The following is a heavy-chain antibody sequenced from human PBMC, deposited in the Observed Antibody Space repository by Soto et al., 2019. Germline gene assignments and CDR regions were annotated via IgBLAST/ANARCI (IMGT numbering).Heavy chain of an antibody. CDR1: GGSISSYY. CDR2: IYYSGST. D-gene: IGHD3-10*01. V-gene: IGHV4-59*08. CDR3: ARHNYGSGSTYFDY. J-gene: IGHJ4*02. Sequence: PSETLSLTCTVSGGSISSYYWSWIRQPPGKGLERIGYIYYSGSTNYNPYLKSRVTISVDTSKNQFSLKLNSMTAADTAVYYCARHNYGSGSTYFDYWGQGTLVTVSS.